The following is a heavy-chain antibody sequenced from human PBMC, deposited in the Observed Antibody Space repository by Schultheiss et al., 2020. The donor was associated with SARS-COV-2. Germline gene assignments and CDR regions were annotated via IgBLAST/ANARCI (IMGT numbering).Heavy chain of an antibody. CDR1: GGTFSSYA. CDR3: ARDVRRLRSFDY. V-gene: IGHV1-24*01. Sequence: ASVKVSCKASGGTFSSYAISWVRQAPGQGLEWMGGFDPEDGETIYAQKFQGRVTMTEDTSTDTAYMELSSVTAADTAVYYCARDVRRLRSFDYWGQGTLVTVSS. J-gene: IGHJ4*02. D-gene: IGHD5-12*01. CDR2: FDPEDGET.